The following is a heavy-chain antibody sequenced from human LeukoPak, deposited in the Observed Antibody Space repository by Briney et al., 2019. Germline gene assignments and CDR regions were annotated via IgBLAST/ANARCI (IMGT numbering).Heavy chain of an antibody. V-gene: IGHV4-31*03. J-gene: IGHJ4*02. CDR1: GGSISSGGYY. D-gene: IGHD7-27*01. CDR3: ARAGEAWYYFDY. Sequence: SETLSLTCTVSGGSISSGGYYWSWIRQHPGKRLEWIGYIYYSGSTYYNPSLKSRVTISVDTSKNQFSLKLSSVTAADTAMYYCARAGEAWYYFDYWGQGTLVTVSS. CDR2: IYYSGST.